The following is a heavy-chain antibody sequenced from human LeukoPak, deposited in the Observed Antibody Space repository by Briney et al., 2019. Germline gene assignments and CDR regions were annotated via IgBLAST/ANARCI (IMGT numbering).Heavy chain of an antibody. Sequence: SETLSLTCTVSGGSISSYYWSWIRQPAGKGLEWIGRIYTSGSTNYNPSLKSRVTMSVDTSKHQFSLKLSSVTAADTAVYYCARGTYCGSDCYSFEYWGQGTLVTVSS. J-gene: IGHJ4*02. D-gene: IGHD2-21*01. CDR2: IYTSGST. CDR3: ARGTYCGSDCYSFEY. CDR1: GGSISSYY. V-gene: IGHV4-4*07.